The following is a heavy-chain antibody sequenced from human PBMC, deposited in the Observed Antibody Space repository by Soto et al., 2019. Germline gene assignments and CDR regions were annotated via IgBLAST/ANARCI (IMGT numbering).Heavy chain of an antibody. CDR2: IWYDGSNK. J-gene: IGHJ3*02. V-gene: IGHV3-33*01. D-gene: IGHD3-22*01. CDR1: GFTFSSYG. CDR3: AREALYYYDSSGPPDAFDI. Sequence: GGSPRLSCAASGFTFSSYGMHWVRQAPGKGLEWVAVIWYDGSNKYYADSVKGRFTISRDNSKNTLYLQMNSLRAEDTAVYYCAREALYYYDSSGPPDAFDIWGQGTMVTVSS.